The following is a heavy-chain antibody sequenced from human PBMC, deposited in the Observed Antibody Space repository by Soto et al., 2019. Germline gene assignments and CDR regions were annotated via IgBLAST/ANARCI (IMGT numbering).Heavy chain of an antibody. D-gene: IGHD1-26*01. CDR2: IRSKANNDAT. Sequence: EVQLVESGGGLVQPWESVSLSCAASGFTFSVSSMHWVRQAPGKGLEWLGRIRSKANNDATTYSESVRGRFIISRDDSQDTMFLQMSSLRTEGTAMYYCAIEGAGCGHWGQGTLVTVSS. CDR1: GFTFSVSS. CDR3: AIEGAGCGH. V-gene: IGHV3-73*01. J-gene: IGHJ4*02.